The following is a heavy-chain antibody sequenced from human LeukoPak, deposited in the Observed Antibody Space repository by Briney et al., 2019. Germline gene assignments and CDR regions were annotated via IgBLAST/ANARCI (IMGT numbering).Heavy chain of an antibody. Sequence: PGRSLRLSCAASGFTFSDYAIHWVRQAPGKGLEWVALISYDGSNKYYADSVKGRFTISRDNSKNTLFLQMNSLRAEDTAVYYCATGSSDFWGQGTLVTVSS. D-gene: IGHD6-25*01. J-gene: IGHJ4*02. V-gene: IGHV3-30*04. CDR1: GFTFSDYA. CDR3: ATGSSDF. CDR2: ISYDGSNK.